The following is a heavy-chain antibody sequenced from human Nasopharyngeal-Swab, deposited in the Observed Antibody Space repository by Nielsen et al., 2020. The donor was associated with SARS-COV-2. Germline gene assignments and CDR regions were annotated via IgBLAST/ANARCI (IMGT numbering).Heavy chain of an antibody. J-gene: IGHJ4*02. CDR2: IIPIFGTA. CDR3: AREGWETSGDSSGLFDY. CDR1: GGTFSSYA. Sequence: SVKVSCKASGGTFSSYAISWVRQAPGQGLEWMGGIIPIFGTANYAQKFQGRVTITADESTSTAYMELSSLRSEGTAVYYCAREGWETSGDSSGLFDYWGQGTLVTVSS. V-gene: IGHV1-69*13. D-gene: IGHD3-22*01.